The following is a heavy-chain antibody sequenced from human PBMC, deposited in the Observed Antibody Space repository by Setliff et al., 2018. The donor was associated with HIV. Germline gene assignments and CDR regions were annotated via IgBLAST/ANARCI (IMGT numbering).Heavy chain of an antibody. J-gene: IGHJ4*02. CDR1: GFTFSNAW. V-gene: IGHV3-15*01. CDR3: TTDDNYDFWSGT. D-gene: IGHD3-3*01. CDR2: IKSKTDGGTT. Sequence: GESLKISCAASGFTFSNAWMSWVRQAPGKGLEWVGRIKSKTDGGTTDYAAPVKGRLTISRDDSKNTLYLQMNSLKTEDTAVYYCTTDDNYDFWSGTWGQGTLVTVSS.